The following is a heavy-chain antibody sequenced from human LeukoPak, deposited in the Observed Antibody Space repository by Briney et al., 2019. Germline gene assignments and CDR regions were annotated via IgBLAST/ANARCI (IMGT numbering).Heavy chain of an antibody. CDR3: ARGFCSSTSCYQGPFDF. CDR2: IKNKTNGGTT. CDR1: GFIFSSAW. D-gene: IGHD2-2*01. V-gene: IGHV3-15*01. J-gene: IGHJ4*02. Sequence: GGSLRLSCAASGFIFSSAWMTWVRQAPGKGLEWVGHIKNKTNGGTTDYAAPVKGRFIISRDDSKNTLYLQMNSLRAEDTAVYYCARGFCSSTSCYQGPFDFWGQGTLVTVSS.